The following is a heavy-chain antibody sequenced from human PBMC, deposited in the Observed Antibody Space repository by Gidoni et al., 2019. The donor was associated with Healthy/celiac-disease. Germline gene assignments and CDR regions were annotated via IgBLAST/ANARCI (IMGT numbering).Heavy chain of an antibody. D-gene: IGHD3-10*01. Sequence: QVQLVQSGAEVTKPGASVKVSCKASGYTFTGYYMHWVRQAPGQGLEWMGWINPNSGGTNDAQKCQGWVTMTRDTSISTAYMERSRLRSDDTAVYYCARSGVIGLYYFDYWGQGTLDTVSS. CDR3: ARSGVIGLYYFDY. J-gene: IGHJ4*02. V-gene: IGHV1-2*04. CDR2: INPNSGGT. CDR1: GYTFTGYY.